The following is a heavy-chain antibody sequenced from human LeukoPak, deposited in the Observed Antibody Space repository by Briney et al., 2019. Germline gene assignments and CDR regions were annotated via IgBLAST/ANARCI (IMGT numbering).Heavy chain of an antibody. CDR3: ARDIESSGYYP. CDR1: GGSFSGYY. CDR2: INHSGST. V-gene: IGHV4-34*01. J-gene: IGHJ5*02. Sequence: PSETLSLTCAVYGGSFSGYYWSWIRQPPGKGLEWIGEINHSGSTNYNPSLKSRATISVDTSKNQFSLKLSSVTAADTAVYYCARDIESSGYYPWGQGTLVTVSS. D-gene: IGHD3-22*01.